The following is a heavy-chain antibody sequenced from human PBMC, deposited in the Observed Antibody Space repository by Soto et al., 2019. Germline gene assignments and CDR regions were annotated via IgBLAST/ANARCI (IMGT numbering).Heavy chain of an antibody. CDR3: ARAYRSDSAFDI. V-gene: IGHV1-46*03. CDR2: INPSGGST. D-gene: IGHD6-19*01. CDR1: GYTFTSYY. J-gene: IGHJ3*02. Sequence: ASVKVSCKASGYTFTSYYMHWVRQAPGQGLEWMGLINPSGGSTSYAQKFRGRVTMTRDTSTNTVYMELSRLRSEDTAVYYCARAYRSDSAFDIWGPGTMVTVSS.